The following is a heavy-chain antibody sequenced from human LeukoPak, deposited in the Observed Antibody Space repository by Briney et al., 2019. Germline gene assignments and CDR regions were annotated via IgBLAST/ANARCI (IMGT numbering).Heavy chain of an antibody. CDR1: GFTVSNNY. CDR3: ARMDPYG. D-gene: IGHD4-17*01. Sequence: GGSLRLSCAASGFTVSNNYMSWVRQAPGKGLEWVSIIYTAGSTYYADSVKGRFTTSRDNSKNTLYLQMNSLRAEDTAVYYCARMDPYGWGQGTLVTVSS. J-gene: IGHJ4*02. CDR2: IYTAGST. V-gene: IGHV3-66*01.